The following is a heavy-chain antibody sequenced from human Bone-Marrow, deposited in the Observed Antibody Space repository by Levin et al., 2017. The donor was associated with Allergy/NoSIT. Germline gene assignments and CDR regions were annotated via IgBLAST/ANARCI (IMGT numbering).Heavy chain of an antibody. Sequence: SETLSLTCTVSGGSVSSNSWFWNWIRQPPGKGLEWIGYIYDNGNTNYDPALKSRVTISVDTSKNQFSLKLSSVTAADTAVYYCASAGYGSNNTPFYYGMDVWGHGTTVTVSS. J-gene: IGHJ6*02. V-gene: IGHV4-61*01. D-gene: IGHD4-23*01. CDR2: IYDNGNT. CDR1: GGSVSSNSWF. CDR3: ASAGYGSNNTPFYYGMDV.